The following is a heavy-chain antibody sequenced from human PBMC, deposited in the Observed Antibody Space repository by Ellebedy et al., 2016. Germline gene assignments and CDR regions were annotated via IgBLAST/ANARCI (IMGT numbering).Heavy chain of an antibody. CDR1: GYTFTSYY. V-gene: IGHV1-46*01. D-gene: IGHD2-15*01. CDR2: INPSGGST. J-gene: IGHJ3*02. CDR3: ARHYCSGGSCYSGENAFDI. Sequence: ASVKVSXXASGYTFTSYYMHWVRQAPGQGLEWMGIINPSGGSTSYAQKFQGRVTMTRDTSTSTVYMELSSLRSEDTAVYYCARHYCSGGSCYSGENAFDIWGQGTMVTVSS.